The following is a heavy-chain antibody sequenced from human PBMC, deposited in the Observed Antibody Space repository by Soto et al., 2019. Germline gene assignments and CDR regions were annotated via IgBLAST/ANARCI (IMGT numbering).Heavy chain of an antibody. Sequence: EVQLVESGGGLVQPGGSLRLSCAASGFTVSSNYMSWVRQAPGKGLEWVSVIYSGGSTYYADSVKGRFTISRHNSKNTLYLQMNSRRAEDPAVYYCARLQAGSYKPWCVDYYGMDVWGQGTTVTVSS. CDR1: GFTVSSNY. J-gene: IGHJ6*02. D-gene: IGHD3-10*01. V-gene: IGHV3-53*04. CDR2: IYSGGST. CDR3: ARLQAGSYKPWCVDYYGMDV.